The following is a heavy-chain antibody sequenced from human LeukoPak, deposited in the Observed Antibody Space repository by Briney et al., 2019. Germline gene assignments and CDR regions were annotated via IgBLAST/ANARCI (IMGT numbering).Heavy chain of an antibody. CDR1: GFTFSSYS. D-gene: IGHD2-21*02. CDR3: ARAVYCGGDCYFPLDI. J-gene: IGHJ3*02. Sequence: GGSLRLSCAASGFTFSSYSMNWVRQAPGKGLGWVSSISSSSSYIYYADSVQGRFTISRDNAKNSLYLQMNSLKAEDTAVYYCARAVYCGGDCYFPLDIWGQGTKVTVSS. V-gene: IGHV3-21*01. CDR2: ISSSSSYI.